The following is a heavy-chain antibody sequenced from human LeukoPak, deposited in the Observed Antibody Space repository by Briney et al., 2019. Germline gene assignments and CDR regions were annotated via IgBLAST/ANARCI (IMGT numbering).Heavy chain of an antibody. CDR3: VGSASYFRF. D-gene: IGHD1-26*01. Sequence: PSQTLSLTCAISGDSVSSNSASWHWIRQSPSRGLEWLGRTYYRSKWVNDYGTSVKSRIAINPDTSKNQFSLHLNSVTPEDTAVYYCVGSASYFRFWDQGILVTVSS. V-gene: IGHV6-1*01. CDR2: TYYRSKWVN. J-gene: IGHJ4*02. CDR1: GDSVSSNSAS.